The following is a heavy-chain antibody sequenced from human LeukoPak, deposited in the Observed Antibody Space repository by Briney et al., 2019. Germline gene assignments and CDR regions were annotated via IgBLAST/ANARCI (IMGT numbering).Heavy chain of an antibody. CDR1: GYTFTSYG. D-gene: IGHD1-1*01. CDR3: ARTGYKGPYYFDY. J-gene: IGHJ4*02. CDR2: ISAYNGNT. Sequence: ASVKVSCKASGYTFTSYGISLVRQAPAQGLEWIGWISAYNGNTNYPQKPQGRVTMTTDTSTSTAYMELRSLRSDDTAVYYCARTGYKGPYYFDYWGQGTLVTVSS. V-gene: IGHV1-18*04.